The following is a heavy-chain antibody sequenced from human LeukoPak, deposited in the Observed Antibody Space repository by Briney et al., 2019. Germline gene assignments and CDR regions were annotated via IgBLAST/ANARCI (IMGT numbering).Heavy chain of an antibody. V-gene: IGHV4-38-2*01. Sequence: SETLSLTCAVSDYSISSGYYWGWIRQPPGKGLEWIGSMYHSGTTYYNPSLKSRVTISVDTSKNQFSLKLTSVAAADTAVYYCARNYPPELFDYWGQGILVTVSS. CDR1: DYSISSGYY. D-gene: IGHD1-26*01. CDR2: MYHSGTT. J-gene: IGHJ4*02. CDR3: ARNYPPELFDY.